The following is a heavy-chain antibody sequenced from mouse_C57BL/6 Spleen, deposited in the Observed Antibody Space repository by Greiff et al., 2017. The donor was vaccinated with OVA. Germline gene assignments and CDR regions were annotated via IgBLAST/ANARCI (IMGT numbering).Heavy chain of an antibody. CDR3: TPYYSNGGFAY. D-gene: IGHD2-5*01. V-gene: IGHV14-4*01. Sequence: VQLKESGAELVRPGASVKLSCTASGFNIKDDYMHWVKQRPEQGLEWIGWIDPENGDTEYASKFQGKATITADTSSNTAYLQLSSLTSEDTAVYYCTPYYSNGGFAYWGQGTLVTVSA. CDR1: GFNIKDDY. CDR2: IDPENGDT. J-gene: IGHJ3*01.